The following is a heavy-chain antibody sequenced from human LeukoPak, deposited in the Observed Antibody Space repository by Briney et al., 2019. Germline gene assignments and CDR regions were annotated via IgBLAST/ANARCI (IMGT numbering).Heavy chain of an antibody. CDR3: ATAVRLGELSPDY. Sequence: ASVKVSCKVSGYTLTELSMHWVRQAPGKGLEWMGGFDPEDGETIYAQKFQGRVTMTEDTSTDTAYMELSSLRSEDAAVYYCATAVRLGELSPDYWGQGTLVTVSS. V-gene: IGHV1-24*01. CDR1: GYTLTELS. CDR2: FDPEDGET. D-gene: IGHD3-16*02. J-gene: IGHJ4*02.